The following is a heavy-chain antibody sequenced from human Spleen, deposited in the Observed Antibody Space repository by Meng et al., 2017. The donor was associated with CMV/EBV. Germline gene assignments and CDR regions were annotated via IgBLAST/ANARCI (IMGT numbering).Heavy chain of an antibody. J-gene: IGHJ4*02. Sequence: GESLKISCAASGFTFSSYEMNWVRQAPGKGLEWVSYISSSGSTIYYADSVKGRFAISRDNSKNSLYLQMNSLRTEDTALYHCAIGSSGDYDSPIDYWGQGTLVTVSS. CDR3: AIGSSGDYDSPIDY. CDR2: ISSSGSTI. D-gene: IGHD3-22*01. V-gene: IGHV3-48*03. CDR1: GFTFSSYE.